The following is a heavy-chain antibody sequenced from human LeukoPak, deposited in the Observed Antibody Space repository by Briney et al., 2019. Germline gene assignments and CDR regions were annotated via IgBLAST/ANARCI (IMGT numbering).Heavy chain of an antibody. CDR3: AKGVNYFVLEY. D-gene: IGHD3-10*02. CDR2: ISSSGSTI. V-gene: IGHV3-48*03. Sequence: GGSLRLSCAASGFTFSSYEMNWVRQAPGKGLEWVSYISSSGSTIYYAGSVKGRFTISRDNSKNMLYLQMSSLRAEDTAVYYCAKGVNYFVLEYWGQGTLVTISS. CDR1: GFTFSSYE. J-gene: IGHJ4*02.